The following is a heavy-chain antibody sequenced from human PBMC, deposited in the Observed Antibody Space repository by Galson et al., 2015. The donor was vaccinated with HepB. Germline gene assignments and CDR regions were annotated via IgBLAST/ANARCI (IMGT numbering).Heavy chain of an antibody. CDR3: ARGVGYFDWFPSWYFDY. CDR2: INHSGST. V-gene: IGHV4-34*01. Sequence: ETLSLTCAVYGGSFSGYYWSWIRQPPGKGLEWIGEINHSGSTNYNPSLKSRVTISVDTSKNQFSLKLSSVTAADTAVYYCARGVGYFDWFPSWYFDYWGQGTLVTVSS. D-gene: IGHD3-9*01. CDR1: GGSFSGYY. J-gene: IGHJ4*02.